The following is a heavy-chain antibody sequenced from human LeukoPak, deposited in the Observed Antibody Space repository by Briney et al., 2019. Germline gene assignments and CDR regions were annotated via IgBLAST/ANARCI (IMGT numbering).Heavy chain of an antibody. CDR2: IYHSGNT. CDR1: GYSISTSYY. V-gene: IGHV4-38-2*02. Sequence: SETLSLTCTVSGYSISTSYYWGWIRQPPGKGLEWIGSIYHSGNTYYNPSLKSRVTISVDTSKNQFSLKLNSVTAADTAVYYCAALAARRDFDYWGQGALVTVSS. CDR3: AALAARRDFDY. D-gene: IGHD6-6*01. J-gene: IGHJ4*02.